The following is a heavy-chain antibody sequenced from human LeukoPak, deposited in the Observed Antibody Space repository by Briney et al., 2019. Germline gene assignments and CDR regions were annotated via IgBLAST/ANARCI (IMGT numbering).Heavy chain of an antibody. V-gene: IGHV4-4*07. CDR3: ARSAEVGATIFDY. J-gene: IGHJ4*02. CDR1: GGSISGYY. CDR2: IYSSGST. Sequence: SETLSLTCSVSGGSISGYYWSWIRQPAGKGLEWIGRIYSSGSTNYNPSLKSRVTMSVDTSKNQFSLKLSSVTAADTAVYYCARSAEVGATIFDYWGQGTLVTVSS. D-gene: IGHD1-26*01.